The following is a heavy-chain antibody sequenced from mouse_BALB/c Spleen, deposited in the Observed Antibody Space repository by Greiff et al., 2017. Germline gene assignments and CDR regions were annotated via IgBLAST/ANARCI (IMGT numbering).Heavy chain of an antibody. CDR1: GYTFTDYN. J-gene: IGHJ4*01. Sequence: EVQLQQSGPELVKPGASVKISCKASGYTFTDYNMHWVKQSHGKSLEWIGYIYPYNGGTGYNQKFKSKATLTVDNSSSTAYMELRSLTSEDSAVYYCARGYYDYDVPYYAMDYWGQGTSVTVSS. CDR2: IYPYNGGT. D-gene: IGHD2-4*01. V-gene: IGHV1S29*02. CDR3: ARGYYDYDVPYYAMDY.